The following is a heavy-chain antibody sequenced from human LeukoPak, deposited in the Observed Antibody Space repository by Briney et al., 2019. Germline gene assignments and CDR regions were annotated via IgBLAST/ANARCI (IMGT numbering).Heavy chain of an antibody. J-gene: IGHJ5*02. CDR2: IIPIFGTA. CDR1: GGTFSSYA. D-gene: IGHD6-6*01. Sequence: GASVKVSCKASGGTFSSYAISWVRQAPGPGLEWMGGIIPIFGTANYAQKFQGRVTITADESTSTAYMELSSLRSEDTAVYYCAREIDPPLEGIAAPNWFDPWGQGTLVTVSS. CDR3: AREIDPPLEGIAAPNWFDP. V-gene: IGHV1-69*13.